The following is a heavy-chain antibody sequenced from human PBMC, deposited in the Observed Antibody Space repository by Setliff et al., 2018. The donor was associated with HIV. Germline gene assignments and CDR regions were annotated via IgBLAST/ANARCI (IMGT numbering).Heavy chain of an antibody. J-gene: IGHJ4*02. CDR2: ISAYSDNT. V-gene: IGHV1-18*01. Sequence: ASVKVSCKASGYSFVSYGISWVRQAPGQGLEWMGWISAYSDNTYYAQSLQGRVTMTTDTTSSTSYMELRSLRSDDTAMYYCARGYNWNYVLAYWGQGTLVTVSS. D-gene: IGHD1-7*01. CDR1: GYSFVSYG. CDR3: ARGYNWNYVLAY.